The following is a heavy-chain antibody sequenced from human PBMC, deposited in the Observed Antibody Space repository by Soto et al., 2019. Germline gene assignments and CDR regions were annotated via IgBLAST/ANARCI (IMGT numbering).Heavy chain of an antibody. Sequence: PSETLSLTCAVSGGSIGSGGYSWSWIRQPPGKGLEWIGYIYHSGSTYYNPSLKSRVTISVDRSKNQFSLKLSSVTAADTAVYYCARAGRDYYGSGSLAYFDYWGQGTLVTVSS. J-gene: IGHJ4*02. CDR3: ARAGRDYYGSGSLAYFDY. V-gene: IGHV4-30-2*01. D-gene: IGHD3-10*01. CDR1: GGSIGSGGYS. CDR2: IYHSGST.